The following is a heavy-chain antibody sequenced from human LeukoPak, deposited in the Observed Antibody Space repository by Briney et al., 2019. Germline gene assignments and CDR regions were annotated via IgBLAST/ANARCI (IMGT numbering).Heavy chain of an antibody. CDR3: ARNVGWFRFDY. CDR2: ISYDGSNK. CDR1: GFTFSSYG. Sequence: GGSLRLSCAASGFTFSSYGMHWVRQAPGKGLEWVAVISYDGSNKYYADSVKGRFTISRDNSKNTLYLQMNSLRAEDTAVYYCARNVGWFRFDYWGQGTLVTVSS. D-gene: IGHD2-15*01. J-gene: IGHJ4*02. V-gene: IGHV3-30*03.